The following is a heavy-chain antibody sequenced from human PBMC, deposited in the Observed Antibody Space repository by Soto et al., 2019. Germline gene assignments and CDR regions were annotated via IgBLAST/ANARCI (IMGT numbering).Heavy chain of an antibody. V-gene: IGHV4-34*01. Sequence: PSETLSLTCAVYGGSFSGYYWSWIRQPPGKGLEWIGEINHSGSTNYNPSLKSRVTISVDTSKNQFSLKLSSVTAADTAVYYCARDTFSTQRGEATYFDYWGQGTLVTVSS. CDR3: ARDTFSTQRGEATYFDY. CDR2: INHSGST. J-gene: IGHJ4*02. D-gene: IGHD3-16*01. CDR1: GGSFSGYY.